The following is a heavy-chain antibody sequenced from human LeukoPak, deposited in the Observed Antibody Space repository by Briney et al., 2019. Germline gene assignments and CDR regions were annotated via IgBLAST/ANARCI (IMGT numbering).Heavy chain of an antibody. CDR2: IYTSGST. CDR1: GGSISSYY. V-gene: IGHV4-4*07. Sequence: SETLSLTCTVSGGSISSYYWSWIRQAAGKGLEWIGRIYTSGSTNYNPSLKSRVTMSVDTSKNQFSLKLSSVTAEDTAVYYCARVGSYYYDSSGYPDPMYYYGMDVWGQGTTVTVSS. D-gene: IGHD3-22*01. J-gene: IGHJ6*02. CDR3: ARVGSYYYDSSGYPDPMYYYGMDV.